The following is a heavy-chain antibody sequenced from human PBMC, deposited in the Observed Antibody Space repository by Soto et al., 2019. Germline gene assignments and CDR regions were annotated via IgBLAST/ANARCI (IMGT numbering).Heavy chain of an antibody. J-gene: IGHJ6*03. D-gene: IGHD5-12*01. CDR2: IYTGGTT. CDR3: ARVESGHDYYYYDYRDL. V-gene: IGHV3-66*01. Sequence: EVQLVESGGGLVQPGGSLRLSCAASGFTVSTYYMTWVRQAPGMGLEWVSVIYTGGTTYYADSVKGRFTISRDNSKNTLYLQMHSLRAEHTAVYYCARVESGHDYYYYDYRDLWGKGTTVTVSS. CDR1: GFTVSTYY.